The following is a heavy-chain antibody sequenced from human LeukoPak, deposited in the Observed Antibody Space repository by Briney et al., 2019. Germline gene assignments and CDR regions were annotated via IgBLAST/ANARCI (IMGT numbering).Heavy chain of an antibody. V-gene: IGHV4-59*01. J-gene: IGHJ6*03. CDR1: NGDINNYY. CDR3: ARSESGVQYFQHYFYIDA. CDR2: IYYRGST. Sequence: SETLSLTCTVSNGDINNYYWSWVRQPPGKGLEWIGHIYYRGSTKYNPSLKSRVTISIDTSNDQVSLRLNSLTAADTAVYYCARSESGVQYFQHYFYIDAWGKGTTVTVSS. D-gene: IGHD2-2*01.